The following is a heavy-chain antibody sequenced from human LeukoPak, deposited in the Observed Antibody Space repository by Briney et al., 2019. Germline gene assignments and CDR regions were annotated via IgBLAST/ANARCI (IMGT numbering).Heavy chain of an antibody. CDR2: ISGRDDTT. J-gene: IGHJ6*03. V-gene: IGHV3-23*01. CDR1: GFTFSSYA. D-gene: IGHD3-10*01. CDR3: AKTKGFRGVLDYYYMDV. Sequence: GGSLRLSCAAFGFTFSSYAMSWVRQAPGKGLEWVSVISGRDDTTFYADSVKGRFTISRDNSKNTLYLQMNSLRAEDTAVYYCAKTKGFRGVLDYYYMDVWGKGTTVTVSS.